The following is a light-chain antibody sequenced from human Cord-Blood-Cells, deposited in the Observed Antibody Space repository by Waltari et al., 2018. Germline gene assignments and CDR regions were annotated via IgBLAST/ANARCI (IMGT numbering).Light chain of an antibody. Sequence: QSALTQPAPVSGSPGQSIPISCPGTTSAVGGYNYVSWYQQHPGKAPKLMIYDVSNRPSGVSNRFSGSKSGNTASLTISGLQAEDEADYYCSSYTSSSTWVFGGGTKLTVL. V-gene: IGLV2-14*03. CDR3: SSYTSSSTWV. CDR1: TSAVGGYNY. CDR2: DVS. J-gene: IGLJ3*02.